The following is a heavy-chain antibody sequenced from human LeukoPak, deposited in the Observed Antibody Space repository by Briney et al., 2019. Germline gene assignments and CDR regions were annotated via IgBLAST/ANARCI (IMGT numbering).Heavy chain of an antibody. CDR2: IIPIFRTA. CDR3: ARATMVRGVYPYYYYGMDV. CDR1: GGTFRSFA. D-gene: IGHD3-10*01. Sequence: SVKVSCKASGGTFRSFAISWVRQAPGQGLEWMGGIIPIFRTANYAQKFQGRVTITADESTSTAYMELSSLRSEDTAVYYCARATMVRGVYPYYYYGMDVWGQGTTVTVSS. J-gene: IGHJ6*02. V-gene: IGHV1-69*13.